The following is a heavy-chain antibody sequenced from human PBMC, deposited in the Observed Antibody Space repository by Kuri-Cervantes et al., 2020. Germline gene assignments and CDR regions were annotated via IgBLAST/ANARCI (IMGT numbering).Heavy chain of an antibody. CDR1: GGSISSSSYY. CDR3: ARKGNYGDYFYAFDI. J-gene: IGHJ3*02. V-gene: IGHV4-39*07. D-gene: IGHD4-17*01. Sequence: GSLRLSCTVSGGSISSSSYYWGWIRQPPGKGLEWIGSIYYSGSTYYNPSLKSRVTISEDTSKNQFSLKLSSVTAADTAVYYCARKGNYGDYFYAFDIWGQGTMVTVSS. CDR2: IYYSGST.